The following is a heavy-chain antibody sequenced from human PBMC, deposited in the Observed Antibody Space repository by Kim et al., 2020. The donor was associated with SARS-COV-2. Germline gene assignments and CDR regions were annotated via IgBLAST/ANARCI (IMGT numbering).Heavy chain of an antibody. CDR2: IIPIFGTA. CDR3: AQEDDILTGSWFDP. CDR1: GGTFSSYA. Sequence: SVKVSCKASGGTFSSYAISWVRQAPGQGLEWMGGIIPIFGTANYAQKFQGRVTITADESTSTAYMELSSLRSEDTAVYYCAQEDDILTGSWFDPWGQGTLVTVSS. V-gene: IGHV1-69*13. D-gene: IGHD3-9*01. J-gene: IGHJ5*02.